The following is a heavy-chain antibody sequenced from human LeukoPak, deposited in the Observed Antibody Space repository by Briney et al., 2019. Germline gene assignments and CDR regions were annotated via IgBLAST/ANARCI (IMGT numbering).Heavy chain of an antibody. V-gene: IGHV4-39*01. CDR2: IYMNGHT. J-gene: IGHJ3*01. Sequence: PSETLSLTCTLSLGSVSHTVSYSGSIRQPPGKGLEWIGNIYMNGHTYYNPSLALRSRVTLSLHTSTNEFSLKVSSVPAADTAVYCCVILNGHNLNRNAFNFWGQGTMVTVSS. D-gene: IGHD5-24*01. CDR3: VILNGHNLNRNAFNF. CDR1: LGSVSHTVSY.